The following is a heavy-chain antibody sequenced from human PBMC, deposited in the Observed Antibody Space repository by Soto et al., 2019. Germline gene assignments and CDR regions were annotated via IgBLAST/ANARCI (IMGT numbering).Heavy chain of an antibody. CDR2: MNPNSGNT. J-gene: IGHJ5*02. CDR3: SREDSSGGLYL. D-gene: IGHD6-25*01. V-gene: IGHV1-8*01. CDR1: GYTFTSYD. Sequence: DSLKLSCKASGYTFTSYDINWGRQATGQGLEWMGWMNPNSGNTGYAQKFQGRVTMTRNTSINTAYLELSSLRSEDTAVYFCSREDSSGGLYLWGKGTL.